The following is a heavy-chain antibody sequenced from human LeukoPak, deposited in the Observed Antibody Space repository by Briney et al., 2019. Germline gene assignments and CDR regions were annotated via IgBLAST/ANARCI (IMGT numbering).Heavy chain of an antibody. D-gene: IGHD3-3*02. V-gene: IGHV3-7*01. CDR2: INQDGSEN. CDR1: GFTFSSYW. J-gene: IGHJ4*02. Sequence: GGPLRLSCAASGFTFSSYWMSWVRQAPGKGLEWVATINQDGSENYSVDSVKGRFTISRDNAKNSLFLQMNSLRAEDTAVYCCARGDAFSYWGQGTLVTVSS. CDR3: ARGDAFSY.